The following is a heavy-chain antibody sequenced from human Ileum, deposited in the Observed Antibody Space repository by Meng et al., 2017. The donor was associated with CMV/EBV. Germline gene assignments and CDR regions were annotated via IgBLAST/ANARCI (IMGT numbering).Heavy chain of an antibody. Sequence: GSLRLSCSVSNGSLGNFYWSWVRQSPGKGLEWIGYVFYSGSTNSNPSLKSRVTISVDTSKNQFFLEMKSVTAADTAVYYCARGPWFGRINYWGQGMLVTVSS. D-gene: IGHD3-10*01. CDR3: ARGPWFGRINY. V-gene: IGHV4-59*01. CDR2: VFYSGST. CDR1: NGSLGNFY. J-gene: IGHJ4*02.